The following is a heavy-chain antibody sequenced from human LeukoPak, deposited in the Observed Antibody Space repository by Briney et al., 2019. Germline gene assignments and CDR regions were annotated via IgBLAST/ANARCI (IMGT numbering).Heavy chain of an antibody. CDR1: GFTFSGSA. V-gene: IGHV3-30*02. CDR3: AKGYSYSFDY. Sequence: GGSLRLSCAASGFTFSGSAMDWVRQAPGKGLEWVAFIRYDGSNKFFADSVKGRFTISRDNSKNTPFLQMSSLRPEDTAVYYCAKGYSYSFDYWGQGTLVAVSS. CDR2: IRYDGSNK. J-gene: IGHJ4*02. D-gene: IGHD2-21*01.